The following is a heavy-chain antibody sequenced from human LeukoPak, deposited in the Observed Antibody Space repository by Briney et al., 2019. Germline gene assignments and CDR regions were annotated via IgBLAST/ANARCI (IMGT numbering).Heavy chain of an antibody. CDR2: IYYSGST. J-gene: IGHJ5*02. Sequence: PSETLSLTCTVSGGSISSSSYYWGWIRQPPGKGLEWIGSIYYSGSTYYSPSLKSRVTISVDTSKNQFSLKLSSVTAADTAVYYCATYLAVAGTFGGNWFDPWGQGTLVTVSS. CDR1: GGSISSSSYY. CDR3: ATYLAVAGTFGGNWFDP. D-gene: IGHD6-19*01. V-gene: IGHV4-39*07.